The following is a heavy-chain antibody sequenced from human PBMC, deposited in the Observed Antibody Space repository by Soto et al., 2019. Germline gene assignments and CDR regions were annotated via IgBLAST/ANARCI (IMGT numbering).Heavy chain of an antibody. Sequence: SETLSLTCTVSGGSISSGDYYWSWIRQPPGKGLEWIGYIYYSGSTYYNPSLKGRVAISLDTSKNQFSLRLGSVTAADTAVYYCARAYDGTGYDYVGGAFDIWGQGTVVTVSS. J-gene: IGHJ3*02. CDR2: IYYSGST. D-gene: IGHD3-22*01. CDR1: GGSISSGDYY. V-gene: IGHV4-30-4*01. CDR3: ARAYDGTGYDYVGGAFDI.